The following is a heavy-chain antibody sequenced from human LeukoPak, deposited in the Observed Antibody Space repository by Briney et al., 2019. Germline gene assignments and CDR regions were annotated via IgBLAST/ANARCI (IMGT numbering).Heavy chain of an antibody. CDR3: AKDLESSSGWNFSWYFDL. CDR1: GFTFSSYG. D-gene: IGHD6-19*01. J-gene: IGHJ2*01. V-gene: IGHV3-23*01. CDR2: ISGSGGST. Sequence: RAGGSLRLSCAASGFTFSSYGMSWVRQAPGKGLEGGSAISGSGGSTYYADSVKGRFTISRDNSKNTLDLQMNSLRAEDTAVYYCAKDLESSSGWNFSWYFDLWGRGTLVTVSS.